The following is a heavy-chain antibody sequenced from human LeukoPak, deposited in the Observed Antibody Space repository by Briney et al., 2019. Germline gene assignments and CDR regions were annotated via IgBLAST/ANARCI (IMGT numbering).Heavy chain of an antibody. D-gene: IGHD2-15*01. Sequence: SGKVSCKASGCTFTSYAISWVRQAPGQGLEWMGGIIPIFGTANYAQKFQGRVTITTDESTSTAYMELSSLRSEDTAVYYCATGDCSGGSCYVPWEASKRWAFNAFDICGQGTMVTVSS. CDR1: GCTFTSYA. CDR2: IIPIFGTA. CDR3: ATGDCSGGSCYVPWEASKRWAFNAFDI. J-gene: IGHJ3*02. V-gene: IGHV1-69*05.